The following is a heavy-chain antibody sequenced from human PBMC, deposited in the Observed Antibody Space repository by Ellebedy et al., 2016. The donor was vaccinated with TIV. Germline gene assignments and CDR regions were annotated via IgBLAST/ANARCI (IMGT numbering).Heavy chain of an antibody. CDR2: ISYDGSYT. V-gene: IGHV3-30*14. Sequence: GGSLRLXXAASGFTFSNFAIHWVRQAPGKGLEWVALISYDGSYTYYADSVKGRFTISRDKSKNTLYLQMNSLRAEDTALYYCARLELLATPDAFDIWGQGTMVTVSS. CDR3: ARLELLATPDAFDI. J-gene: IGHJ3*02. D-gene: IGHD3-10*01. CDR1: GFTFSNFA.